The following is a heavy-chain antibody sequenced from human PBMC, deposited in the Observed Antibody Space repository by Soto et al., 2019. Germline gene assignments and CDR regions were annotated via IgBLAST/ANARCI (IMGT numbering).Heavy chain of an antibody. CDR1: GYTFTGYY. CDR3: AISWGSGGIDVAHEDFRMDV. D-gene: IGHD3-10*01. Sequence: ASVKVSCKASGYTFTGYYMHWVRQAPGQGLEWMGWINPNSGGTNYAQKFQGWVTMTRDTSISTAYMELSRLRSDDTAVYYCAISWGSGGIDVAHEDFRMDVWGQGTTVTVSS. V-gene: IGHV1-2*04. J-gene: IGHJ6*02. CDR2: INPNSGGT.